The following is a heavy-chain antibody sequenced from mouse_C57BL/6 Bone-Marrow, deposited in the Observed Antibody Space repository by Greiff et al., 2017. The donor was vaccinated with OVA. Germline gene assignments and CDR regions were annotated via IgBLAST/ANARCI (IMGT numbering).Heavy chain of an antibody. Sequence: EVQLQQSGPELVKPGASVKIPCTASGYTFTDYNMDWVKQSHGKSLEWIGDINPNNGGTIYNQKFKGKATLSVDKSSSTAYMELRSLTSEDTAVYYCAREGYDYGSSYDGYYAMDYWGQGTSVTVSS. J-gene: IGHJ4*01. D-gene: IGHD1-1*01. CDR1: GYTFTDYN. V-gene: IGHV1-18*01. CDR2: INPNNGGT. CDR3: AREGYDYGSSYDGYYAMDY.